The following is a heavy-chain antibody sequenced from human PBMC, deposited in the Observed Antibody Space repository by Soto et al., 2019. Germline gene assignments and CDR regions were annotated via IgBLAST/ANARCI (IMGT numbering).Heavy chain of an antibody. CDR3: ARDPLWFGEEYFDY. J-gene: IGHJ4*02. D-gene: IGHD3-10*01. CDR1: GGSISSYY. Sequence: QVQLQESGPGLVKPSETLSLTCTVSGGSISSYYWSWIRQPAGKGLEWIGRIYTSGSTNYNPSLKSRATMSVDTSKNQFSLKLSSVTVADTAVYYCARDPLWFGEEYFDYWGQGTLVTVSS. CDR2: IYTSGST. V-gene: IGHV4-4*07.